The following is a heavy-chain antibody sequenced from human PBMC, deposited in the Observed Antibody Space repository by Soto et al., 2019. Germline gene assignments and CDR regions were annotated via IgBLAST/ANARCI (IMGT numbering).Heavy chain of an antibody. D-gene: IGHD3-22*01. CDR2: IYSGGST. Sequence: EVQLVESGGGLVQPGGSLRLSCAASGFTVSSNYMNWVRQAPGKGLEWVSVIYSGGSTYYADSVKGRFTISRDNSKNTLSLQMNSLRAEDTALYYCATSSDPVWYFYLWGRGTLVTVSS. CDR3: ATSSDPVWYFYL. CDR1: GFTVSSNY. V-gene: IGHV3-66*01. J-gene: IGHJ2*01.